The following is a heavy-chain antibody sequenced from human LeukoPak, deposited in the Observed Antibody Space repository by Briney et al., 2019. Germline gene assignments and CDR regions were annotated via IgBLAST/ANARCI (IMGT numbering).Heavy chain of an antibody. CDR2: IDPSGGST. CDR3: ARVPGVNMYYFDY. CDR1: GYTFTSYY. D-gene: IGHD1/OR15-1a*01. Sequence: ASVKVSCKAFGYTFTSYYMHWVRQAPGQGLEWMGIIDPSGGSTSYAQKFQGRVTVTRDTSTSTVYMELSSLRSEDTAVYYCARVPGVNMYYFDYWGQGTLVTVSS. V-gene: IGHV1-46*01. J-gene: IGHJ4*02.